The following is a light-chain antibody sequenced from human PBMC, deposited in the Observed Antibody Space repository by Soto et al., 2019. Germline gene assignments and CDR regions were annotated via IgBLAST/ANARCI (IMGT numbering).Light chain of an antibody. CDR3: QQSYMDPIT. V-gene: IGKV1-39*01. Sequence: EIQMTQSKSSLSASVGNRVTITCRASQSISTYLNWYQKKPGKAPNLLIYDASRLQSGVPSRFSGSGGGTDFTLSISSVQPEDFATYFCQQSYMDPITFGQGTRLEI. CDR2: DAS. CDR1: QSISTY. J-gene: IGKJ5*01.